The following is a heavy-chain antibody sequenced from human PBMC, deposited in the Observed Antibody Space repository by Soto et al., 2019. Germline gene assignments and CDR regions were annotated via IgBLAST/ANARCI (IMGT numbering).Heavy chain of an antibody. J-gene: IGHJ6*02. CDR2: VHWNDDK. V-gene: IGHV2-5*01. Sequence: QITLKEAGPTLVKPTQTLTLTCTFSGFSLSTTGEGVFWIRQPPGKAPEWLALVHWNDDKRYSPSLRPRLTIRKDTARKQVVLSLTNLDPVDTGTYYGAHRRLGYTSPDYNGLDVWGQGTTVIVSS. CDR1: GFSLSTTGEG. CDR3: AHRRLGYTSPDYNGLDV. D-gene: IGHD5-18*01.